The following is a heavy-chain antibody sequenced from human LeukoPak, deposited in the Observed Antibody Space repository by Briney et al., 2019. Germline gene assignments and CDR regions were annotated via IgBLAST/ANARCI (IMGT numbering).Heavy chain of an antibody. D-gene: IGHD1-26*01. CDR3: GREGREKGPYGMDV. J-gene: IGHJ6*02. CDR2: IHYSGSA. Sequence: TSSETLSLTCTVSGGSISTDYWSWIRQPPGKGLEWIGYIHYSGSADYNPSLKSRVTISVDTSKNQFSLKLTPVSAADTAVYYCGREGREKGPYGMDVWGQGTTVTVSS. V-gene: IGHV4-59*01. CDR1: GGSISTDY.